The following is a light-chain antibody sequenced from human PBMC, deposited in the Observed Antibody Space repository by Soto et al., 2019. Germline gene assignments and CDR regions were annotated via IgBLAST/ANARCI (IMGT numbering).Light chain of an antibody. CDR2: GAS. V-gene: IGKV3-20*01. Sequence: EIVLTQSPGTLSLSPGERATLSCRASQSVSSSYLAWYQQKPGQAPRLLIYGASSRATGIPDRFSGSGSGTDFTLTISRLEPADFALYYCQQYGSSPLTFGQGTKVDI. CDR3: QQYGSSPLT. J-gene: IGKJ1*01. CDR1: QSVSSSY.